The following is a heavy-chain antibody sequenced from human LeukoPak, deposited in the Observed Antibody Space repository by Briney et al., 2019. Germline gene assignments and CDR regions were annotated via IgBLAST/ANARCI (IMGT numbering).Heavy chain of an antibody. V-gene: IGHV1-46*01. CDR1: GYTFTNYD. CDR2: INPSGGST. D-gene: IGHD3-3*01. Sequence: GASVKVSCKASGYTFTNYDINWVRQATGQGLEWMGIINPSGGSTSYAQKFQGRVTMTRDTSTSTVYMELSSLRSEDTAVYYCARDKSTGSIFGPTEPDYWGQGTLVTVSS. J-gene: IGHJ4*02. CDR3: ARDKSTGSIFGPTEPDY.